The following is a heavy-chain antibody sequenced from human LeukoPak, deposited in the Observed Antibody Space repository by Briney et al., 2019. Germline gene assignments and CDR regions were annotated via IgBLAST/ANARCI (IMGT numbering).Heavy chain of an antibody. CDR1: GFIFSNYW. CDR3: ARIGYSSSSFDY. J-gene: IGHJ4*02. V-gene: IGHV3-7*04. D-gene: IGHD6-13*01. CDR2: IKQDGSEV. Sequence: GGSLRLSCVASGFIFSNYWMSWVHQPPGKGLEWVANIKQDGSEVHNVDSVKGRFTISRDNAKNSLFLQMNSPRAEDTAVYYCARIGYSSSSFDYWGQGTLVTVSS.